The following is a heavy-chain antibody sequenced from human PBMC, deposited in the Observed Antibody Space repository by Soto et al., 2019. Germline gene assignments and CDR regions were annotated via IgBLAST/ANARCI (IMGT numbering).Heavy chain of an antibody. CDR3: ARDVDCSGGSCYSSHDAFDI. CDR2: IYYSGST. D-gene: IGHD2-15*01. J-gene: IGHJ3*02. V-gene: IGHV4-59*01. Sequence: PSETLSLTCTVSGGSISSYYWRWIRQPPGKGLEWIGYIYYSGSTNYNPSLKSRVTISVDTSKNQFSLKLSSVTAADTAVYYCARDVDCSGGSCYSSHDAFDIWGQGTMVTVSS. CDR1: GGSISSYY.